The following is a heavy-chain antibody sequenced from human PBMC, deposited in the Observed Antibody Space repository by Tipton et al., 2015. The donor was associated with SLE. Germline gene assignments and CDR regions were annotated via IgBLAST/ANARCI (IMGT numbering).Heavy chain of an antibody. J-gene: IGHJ5*02. D-gene: IGHD3-10*01. CDR2: IYYSGST. V-gene: IGHV4-39*07. CDR3: VRGGGSSSGRWFDP. CDR1: GGSISSSSYY. Sequence: TLSLTCTVSGGSISSSSYYWGWIRQPPGKGLEWIGSIYYSGSTYYNPSLKSRVTISVDTSKNQSSLKLTYVTAADTAVYYCVRGGGSSSGRWFDPWGRGTLVTVSS.